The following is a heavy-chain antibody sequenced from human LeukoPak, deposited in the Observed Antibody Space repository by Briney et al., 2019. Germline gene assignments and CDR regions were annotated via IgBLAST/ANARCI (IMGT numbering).Heavy chain of an antibody. D-gene: IGHD3-22*01. CDR1: GGSISSSDW. V-gene: IGHV4-4*02. CDR2: IYHSGST. CDR3: ARDGDYYDSSIDY. J-gene: IGHJ4*02. Sequence: PSETLSLTCAVSGGSISSSDWWSWVRPPPGKGLEWIGEIYHSGSTNYNPSLKSRVTISVDKSKNQFSLNLSSVTAADTAVYYCARDGDYYDSSIDYWGQGTLVTVSS.